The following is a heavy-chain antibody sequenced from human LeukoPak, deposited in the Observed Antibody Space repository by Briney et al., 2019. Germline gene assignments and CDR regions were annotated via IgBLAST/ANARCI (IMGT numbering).Heavy chain of an antibody. D-gene: IGHD2-21*02. CDR2: IYHSGST. CDR1: GYSIRSGYY. J-gene: IGHJ5*02. CDR3: ARDRGVVVTAPAGWFDP. V-gene: IGHV4-38-2*02. Sequence: PSETLSLTCTVSGYSIRSGYYWGWIRQPPGKGLEWIGSIYHSGSTYCKPSLKSRVTISVDTSKNRFSLELSSVTAADTAVYYCARDRGVVVTAPAGWFDPWGQGTLVTVSS.